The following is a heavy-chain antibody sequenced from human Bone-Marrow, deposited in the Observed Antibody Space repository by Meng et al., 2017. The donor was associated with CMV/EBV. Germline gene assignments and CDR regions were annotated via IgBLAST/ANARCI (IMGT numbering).Heavy chain of an antibody. V-gene: IGHV1-24*01. CDR1: GTTLTELS. Sequence: QVQLVQSGAEVKKPGASVKVSFKVSGTTLTELSMHWVRPAPGKGLEWMGGFDPEDGETIYAQKFQGRVTMTEDTSTDTAYMELSSLRSEDTAVYYCATVYCCSTSCYFLDWFDPWVQGTLVTVSS. CDR3: ATVYCCSTSCYFLDWFDP. CDR2: FDPEDGET. D-gene: IGHD2-2*01. J-gene: IGHJ5*02.